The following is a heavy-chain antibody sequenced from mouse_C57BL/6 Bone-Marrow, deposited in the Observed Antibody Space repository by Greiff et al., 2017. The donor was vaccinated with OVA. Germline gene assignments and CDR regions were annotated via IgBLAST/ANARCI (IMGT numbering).Heavy chain of an antibody. Sequence: VQLQQPGAELVKPGASVKLSCKASGYTITSYWMHWVKQRPGRGLEWIGRIDPNRGGTKYNEKFKSQATLTVDKPSSTAYMQLSSLTSEYSAVYYCAGYSACFAYWGQGTLVTVSA. D-gene: IGHD1-1*01. V-gene: IGHV1-72*01. CDR1: GYTITSYW. CDR3: AGYSACFAY. CDR2: IDPNRGGT. J-gene: IGHJ3*01.